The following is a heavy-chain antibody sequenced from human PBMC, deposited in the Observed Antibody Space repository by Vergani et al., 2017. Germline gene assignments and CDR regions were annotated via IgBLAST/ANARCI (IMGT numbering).Heavy chain of an antibody. J-gene: IGHJ5*02. CDR1: GYIFKNYY. D-gene: IGHD2-8*02. CDR3: AISIGYWSGPPGRAHYFDH. Sequence: VQLVQSGAEVRKPGASVTVSCTASGYIFKNYYIHWLRQAPGQAFEWMGILNPTTGHTTSAQKFMGRVDMTRDPSSDTSTRTGQMTLGSQRSEYTAVCYCAISIGYWSGPPGRAHYFDHGGQGTRVTVSS. CDR2: LNPTTGHT. V-gene: IGHV1-46*02.